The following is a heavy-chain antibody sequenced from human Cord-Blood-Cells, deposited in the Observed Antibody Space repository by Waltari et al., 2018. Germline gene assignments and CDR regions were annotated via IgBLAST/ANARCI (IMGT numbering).Heavy chain of an antibody. Sequence: QVQLVESGGGVVQPGRSLRLSCAASGFTFSSYAMHWVHQAPGKGLEWVAVISYDGSNKYYADSVKGRFTISRDNSKNTLYLQMNSLRAEDTAVYYCAREVYYDFWSGYYYYYYGMDVWGQGTTVTVSS. CDR3: AREVYYDFWSGYYYYYYGMDV. CDR1: GFTFSSYA. V-gene: IGHV3-30-3*01. J-gene: IGHJ6*02. D-gene: IGHD3-3*01. CDR2: ISYDGSNK.